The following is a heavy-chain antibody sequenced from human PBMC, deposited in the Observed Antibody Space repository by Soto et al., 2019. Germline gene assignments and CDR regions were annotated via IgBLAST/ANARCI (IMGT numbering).Heavy chain of an antibody. V-gene: IGHV3-33*01. CDR3: ARGLRYFDWCMDV. D-gene: IGHD3-9*01. CDR1: GFTFSSYG. J-gene: IGHJ6*02. Sequence: GGSLRLSCAASGFTFSSYGMHWVRQAPGKGLEWVAVIWYDGSNKYYADSVKGRFAISRDNSKNTLYLQMNSLRAEDTAVYYCARGLRYFDWCMDVWGQGTTVTVSS. CDR2: IWYDGSNK.